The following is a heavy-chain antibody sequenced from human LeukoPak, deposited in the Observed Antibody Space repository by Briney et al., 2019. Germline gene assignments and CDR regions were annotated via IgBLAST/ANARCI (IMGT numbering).Heavy chain of an antibody. CDR2: ITRSSTTI. J-gene: IGHJ4*02. CDR3: ARGEKYCTNGICYQKWGPFDY. D-gene: IGHD2-8*01. Sequence: GGSLRLSCAASGFNFSIYSMNWVRQAPGKGLEWVSYITRSSTTIYYADSVKGRFTISRDNAKNSLYLQMNSLRAEDTAVYYCARGEKYCTNGICYQKWGPFDYWGQGTLVTVSS. CDR1: GFNFSIYS. V-gene: IGHV3-48*04.